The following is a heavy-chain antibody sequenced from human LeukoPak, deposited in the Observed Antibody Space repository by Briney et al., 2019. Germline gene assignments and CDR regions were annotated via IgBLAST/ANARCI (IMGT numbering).Heavy chain of an antibody. J-gene: IGHJ4*02. CDR3: AKRKWLVPTEFDY. CDR2: ISGSGGST. D-gene: IGHD6-19*01. V-gene: IGHV3-23*01. CDR1: GFTFSSYA. Sequence: PGGSLRFSCAASGFTFSSYAMSWVRQAPGKGLEWVSAISGSGGSTYYAGSVKGRFTISRDNSKNTLYLQMNSLRAEDTAVYYCAKRKWLVPTEFDYWGQGTLVTVSS.